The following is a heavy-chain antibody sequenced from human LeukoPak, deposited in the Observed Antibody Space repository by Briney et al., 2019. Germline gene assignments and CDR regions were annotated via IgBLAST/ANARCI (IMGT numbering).Heavy chain of an antibody. D-gene: IGHD3-10*01. J-gene: IGHJ6*02. CDR2: ISSSSSYI. Sequence: GGSLRLSCAASGFTFSSYSMNWVRQAPGKGLEWVSSISSSSSYIYDADSVKGRFTISRDNAKNSLSLQMNSLRAEDRVVYYWARVGVLRGVIRGGNYMDVSGQGTTVTVSS. CDR3: ARVGVLRGVIRGGNYMDV. CDR1: GFTFSSYS. V-gene: IGHV3-21*01.